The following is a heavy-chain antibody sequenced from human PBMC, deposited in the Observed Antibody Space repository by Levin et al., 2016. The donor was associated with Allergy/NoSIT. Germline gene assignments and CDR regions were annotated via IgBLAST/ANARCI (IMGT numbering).Heavy chain of an antibody. CDR2: IWYDGSNK. J-gene: IGHJ4*02. V-gene: IGHV3-33*01. D-gene: IGHD1-26*01. CDR3: ARAGELPYFDY. Sequence: WIRQPPGKGLEWVAVIWYDGSNKYYADSVKGRFTISRDNSKNTLYLQMNSLRAEDTAVYYCARAGELPYFDYWGQGTLVTVSS.